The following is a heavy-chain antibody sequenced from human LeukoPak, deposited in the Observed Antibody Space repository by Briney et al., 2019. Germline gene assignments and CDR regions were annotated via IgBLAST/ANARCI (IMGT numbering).Heavy chain of an antibody. V-gene: IGHV3-74*01. CDR2: IHVIGGNT. Sequence: GGSLRLSCAASGFTFSNFWMHWVRQAPGTGLVWLSRIHVIGGNTSYVDSVKGRFIISRDNAKKKVYLQMNNLRVDDTALYFCTRDRSYGFDPWGQGTLVTVSS. CDR3: TRDRSYGFDP. D-gene: IGHD3-16*01. CDR1: GFTFSNFW. J-gene: IGHJ5*02.